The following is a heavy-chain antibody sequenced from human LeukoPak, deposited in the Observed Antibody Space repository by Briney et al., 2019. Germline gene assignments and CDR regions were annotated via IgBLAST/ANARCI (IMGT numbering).Heavy chain of an antibody. CDR2: IIPIFGTA. Sequence: SVKVSCKASGGTFSSYAISWVRQAPGQGLEWMGGIIPIFGTANYAQKFQGRVTITADKSTSTAYMELSSLRSEDTAVYYCARGEITMVRGVTNYYYYYYMDVWGKGTTVTVSS. CDR1: GGTFSSYA. J-gene: IGHJ6*03. D-gene: IGHD3-10*01. CDR3: ARGEITMVRGVTNYYYYYYMDV. V-gene: IGHV1-69*06.